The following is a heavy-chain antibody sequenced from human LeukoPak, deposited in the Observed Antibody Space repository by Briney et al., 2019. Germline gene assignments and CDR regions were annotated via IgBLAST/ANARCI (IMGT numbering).Heavy chain of an antibody. J-gene: IGHJ4*02. CDR2: IKGKTDGGTT. CDR1: GFTFINAW. Sequence: PGGSLRLSCAASGFTFINAWMTWVRQAPGKGLEWVALIKGKTDGGTTDYTAPVKGRFIISRDDSKNTLYLQMDSLQTEDTAVYYCTTHYPGSGSYNYWGQGTLVTVSS. CDR3: TTHYPGSGSYNY. D-gene: IGHD1-26*01. V-gene: IGHV3-15*01.